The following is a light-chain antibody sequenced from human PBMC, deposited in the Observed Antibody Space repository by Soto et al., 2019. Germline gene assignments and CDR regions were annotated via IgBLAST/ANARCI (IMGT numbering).Light chain of an antibody. Sequence: DIQMTQSPSTLSASVGDRVTITCRASQSISSWLAWYQQKPGKAPKLLIYVASSLESGVPSRFSGSGSGTEFTLTISSLQPDDFATYYSQQYNSYSPWTFGQGTKVEIK. CDR1: QSISSW. V-gene: IGKV1-5*01. J-gene: IGKJ1*01. CDR3: QQYNSYSPWT. CDR2: VAS.